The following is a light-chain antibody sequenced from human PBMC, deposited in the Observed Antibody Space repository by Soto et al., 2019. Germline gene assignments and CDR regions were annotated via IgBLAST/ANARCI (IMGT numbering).Light chain of an antibody. J-gene: IGKJ1*01. CDR3: QQSYIIPRT. Sequence: DIQMTQSPSSLSASVGDRVTITCRASQSISSYLNWYQQKPGKAPKLLIYAASSLQSGVPSRYSGSGSGTDFTLTISDLQFEDFATYFCQQSYIIPRTFGQGTKV. CDR1: QSISSY. V-gene: IGKV1-39*01. CDR2: AAS.